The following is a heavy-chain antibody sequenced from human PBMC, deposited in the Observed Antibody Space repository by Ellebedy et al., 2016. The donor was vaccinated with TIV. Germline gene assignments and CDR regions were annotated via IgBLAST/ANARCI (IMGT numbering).Heavy chain of an antibody. Sequence: ASVKVSCKASGYTFTGYYMHWVRQAPGQGLEWMGIINPSGGSTSYAQKFQGRVTMTRDTSISTAYMELSSLRSDDTAVYYCARGPYGGISVWYFDVWGRGTLVTVSS. CDR2: INPSGGST. V-gene: IGHV1-46*01. CDR1: GYTFTGYY. D-gene: IGHD4-23*01. J-gene: IGHJ2*01. CDR3: ARGPYGGISVWYFDV.